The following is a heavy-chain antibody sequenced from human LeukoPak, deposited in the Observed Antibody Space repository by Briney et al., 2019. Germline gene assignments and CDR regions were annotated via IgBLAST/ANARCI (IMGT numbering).Heavy chain of an antibody. Sequence: GGSLRLSCAASGFTFSSYWMSWVRQAPGKGLEWVANIKQDGSEKYYVDSVRGRFTISRDNTKNSLYLQMNSLRAEDTAIYYCAIPPLSGTGSSRPLAGVDVWGQGTMVTVSS. CDR2: IKQDGSEK. J-gene: IGHJ6*02. D-gene: IGHD3-10*01. CDR1: GFTFSSYW. CDR3: AIPPLSGTGSSRPLAGVDV. V-gene: IGHV3-7*01.